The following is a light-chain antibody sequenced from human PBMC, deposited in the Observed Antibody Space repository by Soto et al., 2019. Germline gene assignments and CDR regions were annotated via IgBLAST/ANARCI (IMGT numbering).Light chain of an antibody. J-gene: IGLJ1*01. CDR3: SSYTSSSTPFNV. CDR2: DVS. Sequence: QAVVTQPASVSGSPGQSITISCTGTSSDVGGYNYVSWYQQHPGKAPKLMMYDVSNRPSGVSNRFSASKSGNTASLTISGLQAEDEADYYCSSYTSSSTPFNVFGTGTKLTVL. CDR1: SSDVGGYNY. V-gene: IGLV2-14*01.